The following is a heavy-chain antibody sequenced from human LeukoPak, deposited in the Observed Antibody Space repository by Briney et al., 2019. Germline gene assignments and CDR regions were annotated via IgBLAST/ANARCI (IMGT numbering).Heavy chain of an antibody. Sequence: SETLSLTCAVYGGSFSGYYWSWIRQPPGKGLEWIGEINHSGSTNYNPSLKSRVTISVDTSKNQFSRKLSSVTAADTAVYYCASGGYDYYFDYWGQGTLVTVSS. V-gene: IGHV4-34*01. J-gene: IGHJ4*02. CDR3: ASGGYDYYFDY. CDR1: GGSFSGYY. CDR2: INHSGST. D-gene: IGHD3-3*01.